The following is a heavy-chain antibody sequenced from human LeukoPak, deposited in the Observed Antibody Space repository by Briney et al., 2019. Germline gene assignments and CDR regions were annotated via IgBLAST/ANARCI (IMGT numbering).Heavy chain of an antibody. Sequence: GGSLRLSCAASGFIFSKYWMNWVRQAPGKGLEWVAVISYDGSNKYYADSVKGRFTISRDNSKNTLYLQMNSLRAEDTAVYYCARDLYYDILTGFGEYFQHWGQGTLVTVSS. J-gene: IGHJ1*01. V-gene: IGHV3-30*03. CDR1: GFIFSKYW. D-gene: IGHD3-9*01. CDR3: ARDLYYDILTGFGEYFQH. CDR2: ISYDGSNK.